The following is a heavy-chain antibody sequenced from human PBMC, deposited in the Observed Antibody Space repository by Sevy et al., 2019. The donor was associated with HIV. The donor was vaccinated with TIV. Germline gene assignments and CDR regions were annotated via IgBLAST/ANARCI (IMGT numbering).Heavy chain of an antibody. Sequence: GGSLRLSCAASGFTFSSYDMHWVRQATGKGLEWVSAIGTAGDTYYPGSVKGRFTISRENAKNSLYLRMNSLRAGDTAVYYCARGAREYSSSWYVFDYWGQGTLVTVSS. V-gene: IGHV3-13*01. D-gene: IGHD6-13*01. CDR3: ARGAREYSSSWYVFDY. CDR2: IGTAGDT. CDR1: GFTFSSYD. J-gene: IGHJ4*02.